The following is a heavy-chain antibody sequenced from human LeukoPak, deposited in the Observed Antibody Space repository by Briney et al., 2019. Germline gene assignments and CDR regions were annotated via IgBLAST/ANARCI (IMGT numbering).Heavy chain of an antibody. V-gene: IGHV3-74*01. D-gene: IGHD2-8*01. CDR3: ASMNGHAFDI. CDR1: GFTLSSYW. J-gene: IGHJ3*02. Sequence: GGSLRLSCASSGFTLSSYWMHWVRQAPGKGLVWVSGINSDGGSTRYADSVKGRFIITRDNAKNMLYLQMNSLRAEDTAVYYCASMNGHAFDIWGQGTRVTVS. CDR2: INSDGGST.